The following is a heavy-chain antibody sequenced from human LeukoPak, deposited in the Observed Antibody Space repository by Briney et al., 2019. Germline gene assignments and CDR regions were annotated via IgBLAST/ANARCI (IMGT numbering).Heavy chain of an antibody. V-gene: IGHV1-2*02. J-gene: IGHJ4*02. CDR1: GYTFTGYY. Sequence: ASVKVSCKASGYTFTGYYMHWVRQAPGQGLEWMGWINPNSGGTNYAQKFQGRVTMTRDTSISTAYMELSSLRSEDTAVYYCARDYDYGDYVDYWGQGTLVTVSS. CDR3: ARDYDYGDYVDY. D-gene: IGHD4-17*01. CDR2: INPNSGGT.